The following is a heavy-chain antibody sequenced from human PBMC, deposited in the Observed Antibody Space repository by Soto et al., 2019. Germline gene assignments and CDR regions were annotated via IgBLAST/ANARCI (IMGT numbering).Heavy chain of an antibody. CDR2: ISAYNGNT. CDR3: AREGDYDCWSGYYQRFGWFDS. D-gene: IGHD3-3*01. V-gene: IGHV1-18*01. CDR1: GYTFTSYG. J-gene: IGHJ5*01. Sequence: ASVKVSCKASGYTFTSYGISWVRQAPGQGLEWMGWISAYNGNTNYAQKLQGRVTMTTDTSTSTAYMELRSLRSDDTAVYYCAREGDYDCWSGYYQRFGWFDSWGQGTLVTVSS.